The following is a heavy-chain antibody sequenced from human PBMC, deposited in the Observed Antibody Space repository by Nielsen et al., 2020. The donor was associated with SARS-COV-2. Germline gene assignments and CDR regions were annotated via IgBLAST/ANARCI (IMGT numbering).Heavy chain of an antibody. Sequence: GESLKISCVGSGFIFSSYTMRWVRQAPGEGLEWVSGISGGGSTFYAESVRGRFTVSRENFRNTLYLEMNSLRVEDTALYYCASEVGGSYRDFDYWGQGILVTVSS. D-gene: IGHD3-16*02. CDR2: ISGGGST. J-gene: IGHJ4*02. CDR3: ASEVGGSYRDFDY. CDR1: GFIFSSYT. V-gene: IGHV3-23*01.